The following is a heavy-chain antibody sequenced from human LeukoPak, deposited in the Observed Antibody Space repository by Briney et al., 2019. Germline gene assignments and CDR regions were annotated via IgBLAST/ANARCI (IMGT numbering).Heavy chain of an antibody. D-gene: IGHD4-17*01. CDR3: ARDGYGDYGFDY. CDR2: INPNSGGT. Sequence: GASVKVSCKASGYTFTGYYMHWVRQAPGQGLEWMGRINPNSGGTNYAQKFQGRVTMTRDTSTSTVYMELSSLRSEDTAVYYCARDGYGDYGFDYWGQGTLVTVSS. V-gene: IGHV1-2*06. J-gene: IGHJ4*02. CDR1: GYTFTGYY.